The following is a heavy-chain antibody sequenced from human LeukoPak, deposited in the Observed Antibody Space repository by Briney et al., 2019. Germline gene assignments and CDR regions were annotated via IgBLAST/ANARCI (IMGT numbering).Heavy chain of an antibody. J-gene: IGHJ6*03. CDR3: ARVHRSSWYGYYYMDV. CDR2: ISYDGSNK. CDR1: GFSFSSHA. D-gene: IGHD6-13*01. V-gene: IGHV3-30*04. Sequence: GGSLRLSCVASGFSFSSHAMHWVRQAPGKGLDWVAVISYDGSNKYYADSVKGRFTISRDNSKSTLYLQMNSLRAEDTAVYYCARVHRSSWYGYYYMDVWGKGTTVTISS.